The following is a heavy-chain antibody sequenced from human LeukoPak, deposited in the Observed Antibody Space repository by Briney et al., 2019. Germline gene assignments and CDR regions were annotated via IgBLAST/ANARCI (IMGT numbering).Heavy chain of an antibody. D-gene: IGHD5-18*01. CDR1: GGSFSGYY. CDR2: INHSGST. CDR3: ARAGIQLWFPAGSNYFDY. V-gene: IGHV4-34*01. Sequence: PSETLSLTCAVYGGSFSGYYWSWIRQPPGKGLEWIGEINHSGSTNYNPSLKSRVTISVDTSKNQFSLKLSSVTAADTAVYYCARAGIQLWFPAGSNYFDYWGQGTLVTVSS. J-gene: IGHJ4*02.